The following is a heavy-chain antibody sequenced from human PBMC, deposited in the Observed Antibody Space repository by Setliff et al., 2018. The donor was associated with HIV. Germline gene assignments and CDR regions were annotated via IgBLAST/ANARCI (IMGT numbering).Heavy chain of an antibody. J-gene: IGHJ6*03. D-gene: IGHD1-26*01. CDR1: GESFSGFY. Sequence: SETLSLTCAVYGESFSGFYWNWIRQPPGKGLEWIGEINPSGSTNYNPSLKSRVTISVDKAKNQFSLKLTPVTAADTAVYFCARGFGAPYLFSGYMDVWGKGTTVTVSS. CDR3: ARGFGAPYLFSGYMDV. V-gene: IGHV4-34*01. CDR2: INPSGST.